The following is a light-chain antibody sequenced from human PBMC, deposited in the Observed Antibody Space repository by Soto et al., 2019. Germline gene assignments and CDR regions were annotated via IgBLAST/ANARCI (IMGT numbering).Light chain of an antibody. V-gene: IGLV1-44*01. CDR1: NSNIGINP. CDR2: NSN. J-gene: IGLJ2*01. CDR3: SAWDDTIYGPV. Sequence: QSVLTQPPSASGTPGQRVAISCSGGNSNIGINPVNWYLHLPGTAPKLLFYNSNQRPSGVPDRFSGSKSGTSASLAISGLQSEDEADYFCSAWDDTIYGPVFGGGTKLTVL.